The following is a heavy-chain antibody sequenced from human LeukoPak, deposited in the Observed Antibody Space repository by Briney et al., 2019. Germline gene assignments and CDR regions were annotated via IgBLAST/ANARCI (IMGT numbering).Heavy chain of an antibody. V-gene: IGHV3-30*02. Sequence: PGGSLRLSCAASGFTFSSYGMHWVRQAPGKGLEWVAFIRYDVSNKYYADSVKGRFTISRDNSKNTLYLQMNSLRAEDTAVYYCAKEELAPHAFDIWGQGTMVTVSS. CDR1: GFTFSSYG. D-gene: IGHD6-13*01. CDR3: AKEELAPHAFDI. CDR2: IRYDVSNK. J-gene: IGHJ3*02.